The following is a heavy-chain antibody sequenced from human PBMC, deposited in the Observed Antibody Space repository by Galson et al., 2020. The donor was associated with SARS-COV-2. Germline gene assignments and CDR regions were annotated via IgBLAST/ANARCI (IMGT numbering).Heavy chain of an antibody. D-gene: IGHD2-2*01. V-gene: IGHV3-23*01. CDR2: ISGSGGST. Sequence: GGSLRLSCAASGFTFSSYAMSWVRQAQGPGLERVSAISGSGGSTYYADSVQGRFTISRDNSKNTLYLQMNSLRAEDTAVYYCAKYIVVVPAGESYDAFDIWGQGTMVTVSS. CDR1: GFTFSSYA. J-gene: IGHJ3*02. CDR3: AKYIVVVPAGESYDAFDI.